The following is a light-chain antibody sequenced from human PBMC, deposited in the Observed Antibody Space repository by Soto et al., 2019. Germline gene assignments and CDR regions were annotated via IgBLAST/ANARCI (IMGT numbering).Light chain of an antibody. CDR3: QQYVISVT. Sequence: EIGLTQSPATLSFSQGERATLSVRASQSVSSQLAWYQQKPGQAPRLLIYGASNRATGIPERFSGSGSGTDFTLTIGRLEPQDSAMYYCQQYVISVTFGQGTRLEV. V-gene: IGKV3-20*01. CDR1: QSVSSQ. CDR2: GAS. J-gene: IGKJ5*01.